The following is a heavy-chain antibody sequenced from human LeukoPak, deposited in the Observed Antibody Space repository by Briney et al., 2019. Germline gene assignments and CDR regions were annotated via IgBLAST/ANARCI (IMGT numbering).Heavy chain of an antibody. CDR1: GGSISSSSSY. CDR3: ARVRPPYYDFWSGYSKYWFDA. CDR2: IYYSGST. D-gene: IGHD3-3*01. V-gene: IGHV4-39*07. Sequence: PSETLSLTCTVSGGSISSSSSYWGWIRQPPGKGLESLVSIYYSGSTYYNPSLKSRVTISVDTSKNQFSLMLIYVTAADTAVYYCARVRPPYYDFWSGYSKYWFDAWGQGTLVTVSS. J-gene: IGHJ5*02.